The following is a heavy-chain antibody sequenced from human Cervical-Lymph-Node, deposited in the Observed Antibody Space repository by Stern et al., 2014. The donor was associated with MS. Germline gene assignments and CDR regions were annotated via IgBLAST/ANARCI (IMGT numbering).Heavy chain of an antibody. CDR2: ISWTSGNI. CDR1: GFTFDDYT. V-gene: IGHV3-9*01. Sequence: EVQLLESGGGLVQPGRSLRLSCVGSGFTFDDYTMHWVRQAPGQGLEWVSGISWTSGNIAYADSVKGRFTISRDNAQKSLFLLMNNLRSEDTALYYCVKETSPSYYYGMDVWGQGTAVTVSS. CDR3: VKETSPSYYYGMDV. J-gene: IGHJ6*02.